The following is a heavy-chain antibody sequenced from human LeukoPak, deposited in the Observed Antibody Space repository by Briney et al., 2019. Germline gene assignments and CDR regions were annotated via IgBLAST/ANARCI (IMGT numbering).Heavy chain of an antibody. CDR1: GLNFDKYA. V-gene: IGHV3-23*01. D-gene: IGHD4-11*01. CDR2: IGGSGVTT. J-gene: IGHJ6*04. CDR3: AKASDYSDYGHVDV. Sequence: PGGSLRLSCEGSGLNFDKYAVSWVRQAPGKGLEWVSEIGGSGVTTYYAASVKGRFTISRDNSKNTVYLHMSSLRADDTAIYYCAKASDYSDYGHVDVWGKGTTVTVSS.